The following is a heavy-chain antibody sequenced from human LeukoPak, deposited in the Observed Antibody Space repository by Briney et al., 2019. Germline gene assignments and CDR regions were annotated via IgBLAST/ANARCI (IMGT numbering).Heavy chain of an antibody. CDR1: GGTFSSYA. D-gene: IGHD3-10*01. V-gene: IGHV1-69*05. J-gene: IGHJ3*02. CDR3: AREIYYYGSGSTAFDI. CDR2: IIPIFGTA. Sequence: GSSVKVSCKASGGTFSSYAISWVRQSPGQGLEWRGRIIPIFGTANYAQKFQGRVTITTDESTSTAYMALSSLRSEDTAVYYCAREIYYYGSGSTAFDIWGQGTMVTVSS.